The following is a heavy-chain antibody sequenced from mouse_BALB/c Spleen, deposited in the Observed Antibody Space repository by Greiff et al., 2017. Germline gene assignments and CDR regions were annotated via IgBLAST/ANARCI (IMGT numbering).Heavy chain of an antibody. Sequence: QVQLQQPGAELVRPGASVKLSCKAPAYTFTSYWINWVKQRPGQGLEWIGNIYPSDSYINYNQKFKDKAALPLDKSSDTADMQLSSPTSEGAAVYYCTMGPLLPSIREGNYFDCWGRGTTLTVSS. CDR3: TMGPLLPSIREGNYFDC. D-gene: IGHD2-10*02. J-gene: IGHJ2*01. CDR1: AYTFTSYW. CDR2: IYPSDSYI. V-gene: IGHV1-69*02.